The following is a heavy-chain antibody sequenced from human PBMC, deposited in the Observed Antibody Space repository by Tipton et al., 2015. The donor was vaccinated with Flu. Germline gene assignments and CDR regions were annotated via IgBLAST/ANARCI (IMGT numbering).Heavy chain of an antibody. J-gene: IGHJ4*02. CDR1: GYSISSGYY. V-gene: IGHV4-38-2*01. CDR3: ARLTYYYGSGTSDY. CDR2: IYRSEST. Sequence: TLSLTCAVSGYSISSGYYWGWIRQPPGKGLEWIGSIYRSESTYYNPSLKSRVTISVDTSKTQFSLKLSSVTAADTAVYYCARLTYYYGSGTSDYWGQGTLVTVSS. D-gene: IGHD3-10*01.